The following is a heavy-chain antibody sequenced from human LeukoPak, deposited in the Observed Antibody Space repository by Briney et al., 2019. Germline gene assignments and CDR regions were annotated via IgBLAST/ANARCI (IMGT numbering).Heavy chain of an antibody. V-gene: IGHV3-30*03. Sequence: PGGSLRLSCAASGFTFSSYGMHWVRQAPGKGLEWVAVISYDGSNKYYADSVKGRFTISRDNSKNTLYLQMNSLRAEDTAVYYCITMVRGVIEDDAFDIWGQGTMVTVSS. CDR2: ISYDGSNK. CDR3: ITMVRGVIEDDAFDI. D-gene: IGHD3-10*01. J-gene: IGHJ3*02. CDR1: GFTFSSYG.